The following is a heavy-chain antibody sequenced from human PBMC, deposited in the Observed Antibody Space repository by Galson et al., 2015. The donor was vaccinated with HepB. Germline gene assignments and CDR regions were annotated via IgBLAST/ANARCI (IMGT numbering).Heavy chain of an antibody. CDR1: GFTFSSYS. V-gene: IGHV3-21*01. CDR3: ARDLSSYSSSWLGYGMDV. J-gene: IGHJ6*02. D-gene: IGHD6-13*01. Sequence: SLRLSCAASGFTFSSYSMNWVRQAPGKGLEWVSSISSSSSYIYYADSVKGRFTISRDNAKNSLYLQMNSLRAEDTAVYYCARDLSSYSSSWLGYGMDVWGQGTTVTVSS. CDR2: ISSSSSYI.